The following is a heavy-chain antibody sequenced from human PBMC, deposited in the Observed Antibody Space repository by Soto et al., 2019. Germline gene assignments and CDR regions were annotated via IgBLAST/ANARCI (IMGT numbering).Heavy chain of an antibody. CDR1: GGSFRSISNHY. CDR2: ISYSGST. V-gene: IGHV4-59*08. J-gene: IGHJ6*02. Sequence: SETLSLTCTFSGGSFRSISNHYCSWIRQPPGKGLEWIGYISYSGSTGYNPSLKSRLIISVDTSQNQVSLKLASVTAAATAVYYCLTQGFGPLHGLVDVWGQGTTVTVSS. D-gene: IGHD3-10*01. CDR3: LTQGFGPLHGLVDV.